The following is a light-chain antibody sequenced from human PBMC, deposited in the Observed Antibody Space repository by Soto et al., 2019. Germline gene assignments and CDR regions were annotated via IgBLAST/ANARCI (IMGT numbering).Light chain of an antibody. CDR2: DAS. CDR1: QSVSSN. J-gene: IGKJ2*01. V-gene: IGKV3-11*01. CDR3: QQRSSWPPYT. Sequence: EIVLTQSPATLSLSPGARATLSCRASQSVSSNLAWYQQKPGQAPRLLIYDASNRATGIPARFSGSGSGTDFTLTISSLEPEDFAVYYCQQRSSWPPYTFGQGTKLEIK.